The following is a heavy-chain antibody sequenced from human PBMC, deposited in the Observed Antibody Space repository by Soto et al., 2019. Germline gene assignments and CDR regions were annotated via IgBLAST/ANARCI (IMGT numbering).Heavy chain of an antibody. J-gene: IGHJ4*02. CDR2: ITGSGAGT. V-gene: IGHV3-23*01. Sequence: GSLRLSCAASGXTFSSYTMSWVRQAPGKGLEWVSFITGSGAGTHYADSVKGRFTVYIDNSKNTMYLQVNSLRVEDTAVYYCAATGRFDNWGQGTLGTVSS. CDR1: GXTFSSYT. CDR3: AATGRFDN.